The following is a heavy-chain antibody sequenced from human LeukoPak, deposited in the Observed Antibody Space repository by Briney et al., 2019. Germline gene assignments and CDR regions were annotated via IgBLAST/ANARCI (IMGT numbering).Heavy chain of an antibody. Sequence: PSETLSLTCTVSGGSISSYYWSWIRQPPGKGLEWIGYIYYSGSTNYNPSLKSRVTISVDTSKNQFSLKLSSVTAADTAVYYCARVDTAMALYYYYYMDVWGKGTTVTVSS. V-gene: IGHV4-59*01. CDR2: IYYSGST. D-gene: IGHD5-18*01. CDR1: GGSISSYY. J-gene: IGHJ6*03. CDR3: ARVDTAMALYYYYYMDV.